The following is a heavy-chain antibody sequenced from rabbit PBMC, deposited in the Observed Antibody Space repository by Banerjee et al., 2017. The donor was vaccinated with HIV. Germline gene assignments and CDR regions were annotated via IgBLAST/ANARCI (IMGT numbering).Heavy chain of an antibody. J-gene: IGHJ4*01. Sequence: QSLEESGGDLVKPGASLTLTCTASGFSFSSSYYMCWVRQAPGKGLELIACIYISSGSTWYASWVNGRFTISRSTSLNTVDLKMTSLTAADTATYFCAREGYDDYGDYVGFKLWGPGTLVTVS. V-gene: IGHV1S43*01. D-gene: IGHD2-1*01. CDR3: AREGYDDYGDYVGFKL. CDR1: GFSFSSSYY. CDR2: IYISSGST.